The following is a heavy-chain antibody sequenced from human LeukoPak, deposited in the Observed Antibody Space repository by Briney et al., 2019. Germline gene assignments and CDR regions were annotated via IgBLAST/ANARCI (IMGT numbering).Heavy chain of an antibody. J-gene: IGHJ2*01. D-gene: IGHD3-22*01. CDR2: IYYTGST. CDR3: ARYYYDSSGAWRYYDL. V-gene: IGHV4-59*01. Sequence: SETLSLTCTLSGGSISTYYWTWIRQPPGKGLEWIGYIYYTGSTNYNPSLKSRVIISVDTSKNQFPLKLSSVTAADTAVYYCARYYYDSSGAWRYYDLWGRGTLVTVSS. CDR1: GGSISTYY.